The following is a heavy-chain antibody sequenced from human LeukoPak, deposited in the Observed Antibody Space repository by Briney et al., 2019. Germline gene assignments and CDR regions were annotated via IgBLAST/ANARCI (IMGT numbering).Heavy chain of an antibody. CDR3: ARRGQGFGELWPTADFDY. D-gene: IGHD3-10*01. J-gene: IGHJ4*02. V-gene: IGHV3-48*01. CDR1: GFAFSSYS. CDR2: ISSSSSTI. Sequence: GGSPRLSCAASGFAFSSYSMNWVRQAPGKGLEWVSYISSSSSTIYYADSVKGRFTISRDNAKNSLYLQMNSLRAEDTAVYYCARRGQGFGELWPTADFDYWGQGTLVTVSS.